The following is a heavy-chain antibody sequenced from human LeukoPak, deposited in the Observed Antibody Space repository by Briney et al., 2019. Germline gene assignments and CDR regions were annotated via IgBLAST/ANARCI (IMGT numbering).Heavy chain of an antibody. CDR1: GLTFSSYG. D-gene: IGHD6-13*01. CDR3: ATVVRRSSWYFDH. V-gene: IGHV3-30*02. J-gene: IGHJ4*02. Sequence: GGSLRLTCAASGLTFSSYGMHWVRQSPGKGLEWVAFIRYDGSNKYYADSVKGRFTISRDNSKNTLYLQMNSLRAEDTAVYYCATVVRRSSWYFDHWGQGTLVTVSS. CDR2: IRYDGSNK.